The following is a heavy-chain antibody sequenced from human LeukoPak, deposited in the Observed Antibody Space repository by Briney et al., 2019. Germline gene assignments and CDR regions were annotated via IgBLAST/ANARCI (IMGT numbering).Heavy chain of an antibody. CDR1: GFTFSGYA. Sequence: GGSLRLSCAASGFTFSGYAMSWVRQAPGKGLQWVSSISVGGTNTYYADSVKGRFTISRDNSKNTLYLQMNSLGAEDSAVYYCAKATTTVTRTTDYRGQGTLVTVSS. V-gene: IGHV3-23*01. CDR3: AKATTTVTRTTDY. J-gene: IGHJ4*02. CDR2: ISVGGTNT. D-gene: IGHD4-17*01.